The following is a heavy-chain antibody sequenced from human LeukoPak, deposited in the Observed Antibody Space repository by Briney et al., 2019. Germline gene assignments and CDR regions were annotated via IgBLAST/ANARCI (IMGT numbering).Heavy chain of an antibody. CDR1: GYTFTSYY. CDR3: ATYKLGIVVVTASHFFDY. J-gene: IGHJ4*02. V-gene: IGHV1-46*01. Sequence: GASVKVSCKASGYTFTSYYLHWVRQAPGQGLEWMGVITASGGGTTYAQKFQGRVTMTRDTSSSTVYMELTSLRSEDTAVYYCATYKLGIVVVTASHFFDYWGQGTLVTVSS. D-gene: IGHD2-21*02. CDR2: ITASGGGT.